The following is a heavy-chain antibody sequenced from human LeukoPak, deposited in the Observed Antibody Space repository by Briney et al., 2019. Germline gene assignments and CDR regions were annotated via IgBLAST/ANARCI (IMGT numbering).Heavy chain of an antibody. D-gene: IGHD3-22*01. J-gene: IGHJ4*02. CDR1: GDTFSNYD. V-gene: IGHV1-8*01. CDR3: TRPDSTGFYTD. Sequence: ASVKVSCKASGDTFSNYDINWVRQATGQGLEWMGWMNPNSGNTGYVQKFQGRVTMTRNTSISTAYLQWSSLKASDTAMYYCTRPDSTGFYTDWGQGTLVTVSS. CDR2: MNPNSGNT.